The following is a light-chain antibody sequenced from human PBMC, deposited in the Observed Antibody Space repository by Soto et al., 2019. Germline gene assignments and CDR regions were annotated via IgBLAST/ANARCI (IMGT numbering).Light chain of an antibody. CDR3: SSYTNSSTFV. CDR1: SSDVGGYDY. Sequence: QSVLTQPASVSGSPGQSITISCTGTSSDVGGYDYVSWYQQHPVKAPKLMIYEVSNRPSGVSNRFSGSKSGNTASLTISGLKPEEEIDYYCSSYTNSSTFVFGTGTKLTVL. CDR2: EVS. J-gene: IGLJ1*01. V-gene: IGLV2-14*01.